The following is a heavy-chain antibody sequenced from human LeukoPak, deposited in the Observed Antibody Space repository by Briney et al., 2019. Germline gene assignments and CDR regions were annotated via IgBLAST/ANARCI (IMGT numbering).Heavy chain of an antibody. J-gene: IGHJ4*02. V-gene: IGHV4-59*12. CDR3: ARGGYYYDSSGYYSFDY. CDR2: IYYSGST. Sequence: SETLSLTCTVSGGSITSYYWSWIRQPPGKGLEWIGSIYYSGSTNYNPSLKSRVTMSVDTSKNQFSLKLSSVTAADTAVYYCARGGYYYDSSGYYSFDYWGQGTLVTVSS. CDR1: GGSITSYY. D-gene: IGHD3-22*01.